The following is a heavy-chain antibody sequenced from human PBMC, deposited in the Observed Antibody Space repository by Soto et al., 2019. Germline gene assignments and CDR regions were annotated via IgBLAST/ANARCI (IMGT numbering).Heavy chain of an antibody. CDR2: IIPLFGTA. V-gene: IGHV1-69*13. CDR1: GGTFSTYA. Sequence: ASVTVSCKPSGGTFSTYAIYWVRQAPGQGLEWMGAIIPLFGTADYAQKFQGRVTITADESTSTASMELSSLRSEDTAVYYCARPKGSYSSGYYYFDYWGQGTLVTV. J-gene: IGHJ4*02. CDR3: ARPKGSYSSGYYYFDY. D-gene: IGHD6-19*01.